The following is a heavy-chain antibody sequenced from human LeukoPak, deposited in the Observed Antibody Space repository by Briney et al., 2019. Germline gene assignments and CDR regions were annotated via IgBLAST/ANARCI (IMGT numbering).Heavy chain of an antibody. Sequence: GSSVKVSCKASGGAFSSYAISWGRQAPGQGLEWMGGIIPIFGTANYAQKFQGRVTITTDESTRTAYMELSSLRSEDTAVHYCARDLDTAMGNWFDPWGQGTLVTVSS. CDR2: IIPIFGTA. CDR1: GGAFSSYA. CDR3: ARDLDTAMGNWFDP. D-gene: IGHD5-18*01. J-gene: IGHJ5*02. V-gene: IGHV1-69*05.